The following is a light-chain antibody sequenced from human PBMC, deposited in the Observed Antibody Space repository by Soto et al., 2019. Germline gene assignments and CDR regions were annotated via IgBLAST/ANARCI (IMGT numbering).Light chain of an antibody. CDR2: AAS. J-gene: IGKJ2*01. CDR1: QSISSY. V-gene: IGKV1-39*01. Sequence: DIQMTQSPSSLSASVEDRVTITCRASQSISSYLHWYQQKPGKAPKLLIHAASRLQSGVPSRFSGSESGTDFDLTISSLEPEDFATYYCHQCYGTPHTFGQGTKLEIK. CDR3: HQCYGTPHT.